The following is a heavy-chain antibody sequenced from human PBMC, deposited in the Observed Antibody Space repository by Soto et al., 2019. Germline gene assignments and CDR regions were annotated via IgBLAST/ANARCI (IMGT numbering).Heavy chain of an antibody. CDR3: ARGESSSSVDYYYYYYMDV. Sequence: SETLSLTCTVSGGSISSYYLSWIRQPPGKGLEWIGYIYYSGSTNYNPSLKSRVTISVDTSKNQFSLKLSSVTAADTAVYYCARGESSSSVDYYYYYYMDVWGKGTTVTVSS. CDR1: GGSISSYY. D-gene: IGHD6-6*01. CDR2: IYYSGST. J-gene: IGHJ6*03. V-gene: IGHV4-59*01.